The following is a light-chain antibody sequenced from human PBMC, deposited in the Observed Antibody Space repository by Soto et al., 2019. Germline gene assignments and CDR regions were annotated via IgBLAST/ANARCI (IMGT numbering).Light chain of an antibody. V-gene: IGLV2-14*01. CDR2: DVS. J-gene: IGLJ3*02. Sequence: ALTQPASVSGSPGQSITISCTGTSSDVGGYNYVSWYQQHPGKAPKLMIYDVSNRPSGVSNRFSGSKSGNTASLTISGLQAEDEADYYCSSYTSSSTRVFGGGTQLTVL. CDR3: SSYTSSSTRV. CDR1: SSDVGGYNY.